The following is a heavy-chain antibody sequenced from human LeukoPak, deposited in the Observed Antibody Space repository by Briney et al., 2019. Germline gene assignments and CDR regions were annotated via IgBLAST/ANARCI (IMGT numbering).Heavy chain of an antibody. Sequence: GSLRLSCAASGFPFDDYGMSWVRQAPGKGLEWVSGINWNGGSTCYADSVKGRFTISRDNAKNSLYLQMNSLKPEDTAVYYCKPSWFDPWGQGTLVTVSS. J-gene: IGHJ5*02. CDR1: GFPFDDYG. V-gene: IGHV3-20*04. CDR2: INWNGGST. CDR3: KPSWFDP.